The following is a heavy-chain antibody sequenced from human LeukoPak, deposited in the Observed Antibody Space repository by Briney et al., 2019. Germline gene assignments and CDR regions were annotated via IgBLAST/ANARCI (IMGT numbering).Heavy chain of an antibody. V-gene: IGHV1-18*01. J-gene: IGHJ5*02. CDR2: ISAYNGNT. CDR1: GYTFTSYG. CDR3: ARGGYSSSRPSLRDWFDP. Sequence: ASVKVSCKASGYTFTSYGISWVRQAPGQGLEWMGWISAYNGNTNYAQKLQGRVTMTIDTSTSTAYMELRSLRSDDTAVYYCARGGYSSSRPSLRDWFDPWGQGTLVTVSS. D-gene: IGHD6-6*01.